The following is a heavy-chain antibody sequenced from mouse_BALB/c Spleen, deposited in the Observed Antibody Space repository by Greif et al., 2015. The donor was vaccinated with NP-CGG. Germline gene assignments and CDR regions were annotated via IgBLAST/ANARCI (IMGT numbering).Heavy chain of an antibody. V-gene: IGHV14-3*02. CDR2: IVPANGNT. D-gene: IGHD2-2*01. J-gene: IGHJ2*01. Sequence: VQLQQSGAELVKPGASVKLSCTASGFNIKEKFMHWVKERPEQGLEWIGRIVPANGNTKYDPKFQGKATITADTSSNTAYLQLSSLTSEDTAVYYCASYVYGYYFDYRGRGTTLTVSS. CDR3: ASYVYGYYFDY. CDR1: GFNIKEKF.